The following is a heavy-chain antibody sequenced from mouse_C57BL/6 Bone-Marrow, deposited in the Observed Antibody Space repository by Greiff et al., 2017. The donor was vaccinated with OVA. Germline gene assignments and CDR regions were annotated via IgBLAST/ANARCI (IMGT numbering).Heavy chain of an antibody. J-gene: IGHJ3*01. CDR2: ISSGGSYT. Sequence: DVMLVESGGDLVKPGGSLKLSCAASGFTFSSYGMSWVRQTPDKRLEWVATISSGGSYTYYPDSVKGRFTISRDNAKNTLYLQMSSLKSEDTAMYYCARHFYDFWFAYWGQGTLVTVSA. D-gene: IGHD2-3*01. CDR3: ARHFYDFWFAY. CDR1: GFTFSSYG. V-gene: IGHV5-6*02.